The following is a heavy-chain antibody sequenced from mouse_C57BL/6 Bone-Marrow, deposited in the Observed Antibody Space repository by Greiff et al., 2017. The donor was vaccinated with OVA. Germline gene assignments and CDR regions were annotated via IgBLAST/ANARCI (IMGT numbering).Heavy chain of an antibody. CDR1: GYTFTSYW. D-gene: IGHD2-4*01. J-gene: IGHJ2*01. Sequence: QVQLQQPGAELVRPGSSVKLSCKASGYTFTSYWMHWVKQRPIQGLEWIGNIDPSDSETHYNQKFKDKATLTVDKSSSTAYMQLSSLTSEDSAVYYCARSNYDLYAMDYWGQGTTLTVSS. CDR3: ARSNYDLYAMDY. V-gene: IGHV1-52*01. CDR2: IDPSDSET.